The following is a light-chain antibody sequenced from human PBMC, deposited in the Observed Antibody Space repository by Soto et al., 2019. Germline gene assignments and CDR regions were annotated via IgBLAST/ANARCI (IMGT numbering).Light chain of an antibody. J-gene: IGLJ3*02. CDR3: TSYVGSNIWV. Sequence: QSVLTQPPSASGSTGQSVTISCTGTSSDVGAYKYVSWYQQYPGKAPKLMIYEVSKRPSGVPDRFSGSKSGNTAFLTVSGLQAEDEADYYCTSYVGSNIWVFGGGTKLTVL. V-gene: IGLV2-8*01. CDR1: SSDVGAYKY. CDR2: EVS.